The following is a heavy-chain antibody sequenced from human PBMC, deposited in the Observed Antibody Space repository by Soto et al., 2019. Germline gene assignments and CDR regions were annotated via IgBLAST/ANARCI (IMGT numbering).Heavy chain of an antibody. Sequence: GGSLRLSCAASGFTFSSYSMNWVRQAPGKGLEWVSSISSSSSYIYYADSVKGRFTISRDNAKNSLYLQMNSLRAEDTAVYYCARDRDSSSSPGDAFDIWGQGTMVTVSS. CDR1: GFTFSSYS. CDR3: ARDRDSSSSPGDAFDI. V-gene: IGHV3-21*01. D-gene: IGHD6-6*01. CDR2: ISSSSSYI. J-gene: IGHJ3*02.